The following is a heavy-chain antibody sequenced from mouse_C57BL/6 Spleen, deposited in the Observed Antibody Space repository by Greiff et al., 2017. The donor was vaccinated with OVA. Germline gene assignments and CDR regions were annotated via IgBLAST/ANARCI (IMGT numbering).Heavy chain of an antibody. CDR1: GYAFSSSW. J-gene: IGHJ2*01. CDR3: ASGDYGSPHY. V-gene: IGHV1-82*01. CDR2: IYPGDGDT. Sequence: VQLQQSGPELVKPGASVKISCKASGYAFSSSWMNWVKQRPGKGLEWIGRIYPGDGDTNYNGKFKGKATLTADKSSSTAYMQLSSLTSEDSAVYFCASGDYGSPHYWGQGTTLTVSS. D-gene: IGHD1-1*01.